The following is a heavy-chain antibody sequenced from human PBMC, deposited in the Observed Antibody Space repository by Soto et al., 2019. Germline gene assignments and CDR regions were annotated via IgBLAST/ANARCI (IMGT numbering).Heavy chain of an antibody. CDR3: ARHLYLRSHYGSGSPCYYMDV. CDR1: GYSFTSYW. V-gene: IGHV5-51*01. Sequence: GESLKISCKGSGYSFTSYWIGWVRQMPGKGLEWMGIIYPGDSDTRYSPSFQGQVTISADKSISTAYLQWSSLKASDTAMYYRARHLYLRSHYGSGSPCYYMDVWGKGTTVTVSS. CDR2: IYPGDSDT. J-gene: IGHJ6*03. D-gene: IGHD3-10*01.